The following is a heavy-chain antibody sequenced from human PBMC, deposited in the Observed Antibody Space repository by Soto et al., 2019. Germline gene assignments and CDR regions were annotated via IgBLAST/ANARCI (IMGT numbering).Heavy chain of an antibody. Sequence: QVQLVQSGTEVKKPGSSVKVSCKASGGTFSRHAVSWVRQAPGQGLEWMGAIIPIVDATNDAQKFQDRVTITADESTSTVYMELRSLRSEDTAVYFCASAPPNDKGDHDAFDIWGQGTTGIISS. V-gene: IGHV1-69*12. D-gene: IGHD4-17*01. J-gene: IGHJ3*02. CDR3: ASAPPNDKGDHDAFDI. CDR1: GGTFSRHA. CDR2: IIPIVDAT.